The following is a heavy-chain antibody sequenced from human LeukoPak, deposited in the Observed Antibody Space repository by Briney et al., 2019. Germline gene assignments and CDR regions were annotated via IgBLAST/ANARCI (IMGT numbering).Heavy chain of an antibody. D-gene: IGHD3-9*01. CDR2: ISWNSGSI. CDR3: ASTVRYFDWLPID. Sequence: SGGSLRLSCAASGFSFSSYWMSWVRQAPGKGLEWVSGISWNSGSIGYADSVKGRFTISRDNAKNSLYLQMNSLRAEDTAVYYCASTVRYFDWLPIDWGQGTLVTVSS. CDR1: GFSFSSYW. V-gene: IGHV3-9*01. J-gene: IGHJ4*02.